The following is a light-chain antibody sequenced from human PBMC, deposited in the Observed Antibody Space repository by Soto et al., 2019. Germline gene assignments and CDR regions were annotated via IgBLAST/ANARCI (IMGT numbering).Light chain of an antibody. CDR1: QSISSTY. CDR2: GAS. Sequence: VVLTPSPGTLSLSPGARATLSCRASQSISSTYLAWYQQKPGQAPRLLIYGASSRATGIPDRFSGSGSETDFTLSISRLEPEDFAVYYCQQYSSSPWTFGQVTKVDVK. CDR3: QQYSSSPWT. J-gene: IGKJ1*01. V-gene: IGKV3-20*01.